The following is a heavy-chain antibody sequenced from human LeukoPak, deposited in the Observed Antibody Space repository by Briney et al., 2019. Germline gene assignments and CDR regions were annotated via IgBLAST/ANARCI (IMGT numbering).Heavy chain of an antibody. CDR3: ARFVTYGSGSYYGDGMDV. CDR2: ISSGSTI. J-gene: IGHJ6*02. V-gene: IGHV3-48*03. D-gene: IGHD3-10*01. CDR1: GFTFSSYE. Sequence: GGSLRLSCAASGFTFSSYEMNWVRQAPGKGLEGVSYISSGSTIYYADSVKGRFTISRDNAKNSLYLQMNSLRAEDTAVYYCARFVTYGSGSYYGDGMDVWGQGTTVTVSS.